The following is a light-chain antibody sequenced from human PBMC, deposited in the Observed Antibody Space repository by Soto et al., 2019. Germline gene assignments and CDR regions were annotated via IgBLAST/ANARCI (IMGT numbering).Light chain of an antibody. V-gene: IGKV3-15*01. J-gene: IGKJ3*01. CDR1: QSVSSN. CDR3: QQYNNWPPFT. CDR2: GAS. Sequence: EVVMTQSPATLSVSPGERANLSCRASQSVSSNLAWFQQKPGQAPRLLIYGASTRATGIPFRFSGSGSGTEFTLTISSLQSEDFAVYYCQQYNNWPPFTFGPGTKVDIK.